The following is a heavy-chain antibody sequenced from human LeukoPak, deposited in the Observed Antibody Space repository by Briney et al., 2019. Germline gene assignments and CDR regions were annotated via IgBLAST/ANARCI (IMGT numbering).Heavy chain of an antibody. V-gene: IGHV3-74*03. D-gene: IGHD2-21*02. CDR3: ARHVVVTALDR. CDR2: IKTDGRST. Sequence: GGSLRLSKAASGFTFSNYWMHWVRQAPGKGLVWIPRIKTDGRSTKHVYYVKARFTISRDNATNTLYLQMHGLRAEDTAVYCCARHVVVTALDRWGEGTLVTVSS. J-gene: IGHJ5*02. CDR1: GFTFSNYW.